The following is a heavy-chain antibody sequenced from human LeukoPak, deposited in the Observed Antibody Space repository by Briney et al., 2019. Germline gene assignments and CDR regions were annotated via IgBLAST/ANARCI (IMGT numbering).Heavy chain of an antibody. J-gene: IGHJ4*02. CDR1: GYTFTGYY. D-gene: IGHD6-6*01. CDR2: INPNSGGT. Sequence: ASVKVSCKASGYTFTGYYMHWVRQAPGKGLEWMGWINPNSGGTNYAQKFQGRVTVTRDTSISTAYMELSTLRSDDTAVYYCARGGEYSRSSSTYWGQGTLVTVSS. V-gene: IGHV1-2*02. CDR3: ARGGEYSRSSSTY.